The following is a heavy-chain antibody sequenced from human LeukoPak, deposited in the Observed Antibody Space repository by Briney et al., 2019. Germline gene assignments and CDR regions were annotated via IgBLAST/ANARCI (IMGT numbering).Heavy chain of an antibody. CDR2: IYYSGST. Sequence: SETLSLTCAVYGGSFSNYYWSWIRQHPGKGLEWIGYIYYSGSTYYNPSLKSRVTISVDTSKNQFSLKLSSVTAADTAVYYCARGYLGYDSSGFYFDYWGQGTLVTVSS. CDR3: ARGYLGYDSSGFYFDY. D-gene: IGHD3-22*01. V-gene: IGHV4-31*11. CDR1: GGSFSNYY. J-gene: IGHJ4*02.